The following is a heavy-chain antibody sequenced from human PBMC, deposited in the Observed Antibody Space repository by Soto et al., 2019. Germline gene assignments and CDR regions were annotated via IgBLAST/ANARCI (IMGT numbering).Heavy chain of an antibody. CDR2: IYYSGST. V-gene: IGHV4-59*01. Sequence: QVQLQESGPGLVKPSETLSLTCTVSGGSISSYYWSWIRQPPGKGLEWIGYIYYSGSTNYNPSLKRRVTISVDTSKTHFSLKLSSVTAADTAVYYCARTLFGWRIWFAPWGQGTLVTVSS. D-gene: IGHD3-10*02. J-gene: IGHJ5*02. CDR3: ARTLFGWRIWFAP. CDR1: GGSISSYY.